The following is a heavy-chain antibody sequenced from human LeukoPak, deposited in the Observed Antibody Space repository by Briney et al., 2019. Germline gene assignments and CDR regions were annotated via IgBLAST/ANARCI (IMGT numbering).Heavy chain of an antibody. CDR2: ISYDGSNK. Sequence: PGGSLRLSCAASGFTFSSYAMHWVRQAPGKGLEWVAVISYDGSNKYYADSVKGRFTISRDNSKNTLYLQMNSLRAEDTAVYYCARGYPYAAYWGQGTLVTVSS. CDR1: GFTFSSYA. V-gene: IGHV3-30-3*01. J-gene: IGHJ4*02. CDR3: ARGYPYAAY. D-gene: IGHD1-1*01.